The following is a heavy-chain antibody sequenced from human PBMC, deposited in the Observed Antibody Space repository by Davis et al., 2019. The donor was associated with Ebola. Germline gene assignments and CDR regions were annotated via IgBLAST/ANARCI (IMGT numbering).Heavy chain of an antibody. V-gene: IGHV3-66*01. J-gene: IGHJ6*02. Sequence: GGSLRLPCAVSGFTFSTYAMSWVRQVPGKGLEWVSVIYSGGSTFYADSVRGRCTISRDISKNTLYLQMNSLRAEDTAVYYCARDLLLRAGSPSYYGMDVWGQGTTVTVSS. D-gene: IGHD2-15*01. CDR2: IYSGGST. CDR1: GFTFSTYA. CDR3: ARDLLLRAGSPSYYGMDV.